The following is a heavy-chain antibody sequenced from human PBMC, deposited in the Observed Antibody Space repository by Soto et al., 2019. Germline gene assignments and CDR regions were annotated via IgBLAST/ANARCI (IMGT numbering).Heavy chain of an antibody. CDR3: ARERGGYKHFDY. CDR2: INTYKGNI. D-gene: IGHD1-26*01. Sequence: QVKLVQSGAEVKKPGGSVRVSCKSSGYTFTDYGITWVRQAPGQGLEWMGWINTYKGNINYAQRLQGRVTMTTDTSTSTAYMELRSLTSDDTAVYYCARERGGYKHFDYWGQGALVTVSS. V-gene: IGHV1-18*01. J-gene: IGHJ4*02. CDR1: GYTFTDYG.